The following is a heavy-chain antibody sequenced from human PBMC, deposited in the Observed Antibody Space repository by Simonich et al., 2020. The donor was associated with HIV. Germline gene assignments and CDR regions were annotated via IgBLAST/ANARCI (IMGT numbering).Heavy chain of an antibody. CDR1: GFTFEDYA. V-gene: IGHV3-9*03. CDR2: MSWNSGSI. CDR3: AKDRYSSSSGSFDY. D-gene: IGHD6-6*01. Sequence: EVQLVESGGGLVQPGRSLRLSCAASGFTFEDYAMHWVRQAPGKGLEWVSGMSWNSGSIGYVDSVKGRFTISRDNAKNSLYLQMNSLRAEDMALYYCAKDRYSSSSGSFDYWGQGTLVTVSS. J-gene: IGHJ4*02.